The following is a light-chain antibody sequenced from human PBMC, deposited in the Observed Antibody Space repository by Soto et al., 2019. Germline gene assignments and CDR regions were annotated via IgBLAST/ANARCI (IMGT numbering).Light chain of an antibody. J-gene: IGKJ2*01. CDR2: DAS. V-gene: IGKV1-5*01. CDR3: QQYNSYPVT. CDR1: QSISSW. Sequence: DIQMTQSPSTLSASVGDRVTITCRASQSISSWLAWYQQKPGKAPKLLIYDASSLESGVPSRLSGSGSGTEFTLTISSLQPDDFATYYCQQYNSYPVTFGQWTKLEIK.